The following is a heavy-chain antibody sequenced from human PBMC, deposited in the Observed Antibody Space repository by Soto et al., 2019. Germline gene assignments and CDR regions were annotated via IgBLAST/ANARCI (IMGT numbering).Heavy chain of an antibody. CDR1: GGSIPTAGYS. CDR2: VYHTGNA. CDR3: ASRPFYYYGLDV. Sequence: SETLSLTCTVSGGSIPTAGYSWSWIRQPPGKALEWIGYVYHTGNAYPKPSLKSRVTISLDRSKNQFSLKMTSVTAADTALYYCASRPFYYYGLDVWGQGTTVTV. J-gene: IGHJ6*02. V-gene: IGHV4-30-2*01.